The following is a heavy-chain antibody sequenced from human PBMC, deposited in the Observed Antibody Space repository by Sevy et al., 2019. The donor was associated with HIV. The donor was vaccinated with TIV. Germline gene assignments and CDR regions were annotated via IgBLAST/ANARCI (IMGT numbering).Heavy chain of an antibody. D-gene: IGHD3-3*01. CDR3: ARYYDFWSMDV. Sequence: GGSLRLSCAASGFSFSIYSMNWVRQAPGKGLEWVSYISSSSGPIYYADSVKGRFTMSRDNAKNSLYLQMNSLRAEDTAVYYCARYYDFWSMDVWGQGTPVTVSS. V-gene: IGHV3-48*01. CDR2: ISSSSGPI. CDR1: GFSFSIYS. J-gene: IGHJ6*02.